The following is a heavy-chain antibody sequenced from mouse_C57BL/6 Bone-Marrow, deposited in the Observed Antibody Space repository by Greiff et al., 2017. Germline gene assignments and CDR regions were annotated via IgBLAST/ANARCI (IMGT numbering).Heavy chain of an antibody. CDR3: ARGNGYYVAWFAY. J-gene: IGHJ3*01. Sequence: DVMLVESGGGLVKPGGSLKLSFAASGFTFSSYAMSWVRQTPEKRLEWVATISDGGSYTYYPDNVKGRFTISRDNAKNNLYLQMSHLKSEDTAMYYCARGNGYYVAWFAYWGQGTLVTVSA. CDR2: ISDGGSYT. CDR1: GFTFSSYA. V-gene: IGHV5-4*03. D-gene: IGHD2-3*01.